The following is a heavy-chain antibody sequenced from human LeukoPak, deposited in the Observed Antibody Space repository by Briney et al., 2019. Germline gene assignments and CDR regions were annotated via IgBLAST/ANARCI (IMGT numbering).Heavy chain of an antibody. CDR1: GGSFSGYY. Sequence: PSETLSLTCAVYGGSFSGYYWSWIRQPPGKGLEWIGEINHSGSTNYNPSLKSRVTISVDTSKNQFSLKLSSVTAADTAVYYCARGHIAAAALDYWGQGTLVTVSS. CDR2: INHSGST. V-gene: IGHV4-34*01. J-gene: IGHJ4*02. D-gene: IGHD6-13*01. CDR3: ARGHIAAAALDY.